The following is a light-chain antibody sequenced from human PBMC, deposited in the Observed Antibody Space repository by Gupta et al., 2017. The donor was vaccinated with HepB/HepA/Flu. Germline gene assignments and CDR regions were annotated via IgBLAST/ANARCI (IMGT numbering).Light chain of an antibody. Sequence: QSALTQPAPVSGSPGQSITISCTGTSSDVGGYNYVSWYQQHPGKAPKLMIYDVINRPSGVSIRFSGSTSGNTASLTISGLQAEDEADYYCSSYTSSNTVVFGGGTTLTVL. J-gene: IGLJ2*01. CDR1: SSDVGGYNY. V-gene: IGLV2-14*03. CDR2: DVI. CDR3: SSYTSSNTVV.